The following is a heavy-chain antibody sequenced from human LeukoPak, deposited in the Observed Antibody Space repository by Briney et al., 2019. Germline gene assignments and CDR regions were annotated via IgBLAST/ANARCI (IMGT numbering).Heavy chain of an antibody. V-gene: IGHV4-59*11. Sequence: SETLSLTCTVSGGSISPLYWSWIRQPPGKGLEFIGYIYYSGATSYNPSLTSRVTLSVDTSKNQFSLKLSSVTAADTAVYYCARGGVAAKYYFDFWGQGTLVTVSS. CDR3: ARGGVAAKYYFDF. CDR2: IYYSGAT. J-gene: IGHJ4*02. D-gene: IGHD3-10*01. CDR1: GGSISPLY.